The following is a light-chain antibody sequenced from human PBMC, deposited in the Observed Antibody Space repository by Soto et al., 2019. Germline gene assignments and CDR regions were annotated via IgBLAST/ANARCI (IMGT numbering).Light chain of an antibody. Sequence: QSALTQPASVSGSPGQSITISCTGTSSDVGYYNYVSWYQQHPGKAPKLMIYDVRNRPSGVSNRFSGFKSGNTASLTISGLQAEDEADYYCSSYTSSSTYVFGNGTKVTVL. CDR2: DVR. V-gene: IGLV2-14*03. J-gene: IGLJ1*01. CDR1: SSDVGYYNY. CDR3: SSYTSSSTYV.